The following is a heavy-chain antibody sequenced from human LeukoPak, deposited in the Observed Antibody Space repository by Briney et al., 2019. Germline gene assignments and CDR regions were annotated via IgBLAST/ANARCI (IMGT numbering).Heavy chain of an antibody. J-gene: IGHJ4*02. CDR3: AVLGSSGPPTR. Sequence: ASVKVSCKASGYTFTSYYMHWVRQAPGQGLEWMGIINPSGGSTSYAQKFQGRVTMTRDMSTSTVYMELSSLRSEDTAVYYCAVLGSSGPPTRWGQGTLVTVSS. CDR2: INPSGGST. V-gene: IGHV1-46*01. D-gene: IGHD3-22*01. CDR1: GYTFTSYY.